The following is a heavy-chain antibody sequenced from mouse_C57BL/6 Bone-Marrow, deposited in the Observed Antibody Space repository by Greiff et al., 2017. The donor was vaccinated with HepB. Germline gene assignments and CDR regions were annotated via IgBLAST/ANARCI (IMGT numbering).Heavy chain of an antibody. D-gene: IGHD1-1*01. J-gene: IGHJ3*01. CDR1: GFTFSSYA. CDR3: AREGSYYGSSPFAY. V-gene: IGHV5-4*01. Sequence: EVKLVESGGGLVKPGGSLKLSCAASGFTFSSYAMSWVRQTPEKRLEWVATISDGGSYTYYPDNVKGRFTISRDNAKNNLYLQMSHLKSEDTAMYYCAREGSYYGSSPFAYWGQGTLVTVSA. CDR2: ISDGGSYT.